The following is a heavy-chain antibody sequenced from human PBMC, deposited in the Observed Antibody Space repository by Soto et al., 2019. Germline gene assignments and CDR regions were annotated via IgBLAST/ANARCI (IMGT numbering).Heavy chain of an antibody. Sequence: PXETLSLTCSVYGWSFSGYYWSWIRQPPGKGLEWIGEINHSGSTNYNPSLKSRVTISVDTSKNQFSLKLSSVTAADTAVYYCARGRYNWNDGGYYYYYGMDVWGQGTTVTVSS. V-gene: IGHV4-34*01. J-gene: IGHJ6*02. D-gene: IGHD1-1*01. CDR2: INHSGST. CDR1: GWSFSGYY. CDR3: ARGRYNWNDGGYYYYYGMDV.